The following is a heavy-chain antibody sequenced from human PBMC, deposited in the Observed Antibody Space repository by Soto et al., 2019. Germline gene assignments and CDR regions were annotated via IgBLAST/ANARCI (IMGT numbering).Heavy chain of an antibody. V-gene: IGHV4-4*02. J-gene: IGHJ4*02. CDR3: ARVGGFGATTIDY. CDR1: GGSISTSNW. CDR2: VYRTGST. D-gene: IGHD3-10*01. Sequence: SETLSLTWAVSGGSISTSNWWRWVRQPPGKGLEWIGEVYRTGSTNYNPSLESRLTISVDTSKNQFSLKLSSVTAADTAVYYCARVGGFGATTIDYWGQRTLVPVSS.